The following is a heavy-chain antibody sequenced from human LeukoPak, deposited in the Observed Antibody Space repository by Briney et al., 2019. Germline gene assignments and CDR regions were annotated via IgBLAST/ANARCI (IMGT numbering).Heavy chain of an antibody. J-gene: IGHJ3*02. D-gene: IGHD2-2*01. CDR3: AKDRGCTSTSCFSSDAFDI. CDR1: GFTFSSYA. CDR2: ISYDGSNK. Sequence: QTGGSLRLSCAASGFTFSSYAMHWVRQAPGKGLEWVAVISYDGSNKYYADSVRGRFTISRDNSKNTLYLQMNSLRAEDTAVYYCAKDRGCTSTSCFSSDAFDIWGQGTMVTVSS. V-gene: IGHV3-30-3*01.